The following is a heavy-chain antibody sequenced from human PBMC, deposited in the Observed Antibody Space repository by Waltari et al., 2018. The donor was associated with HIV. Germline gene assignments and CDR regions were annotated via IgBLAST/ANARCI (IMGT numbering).Heavy chain of an antibody. CDR1: GGSISTGGYY. D-gene: IGHD6-13*01. V-gene: IGHV4-31*03. Sequence: QLQLLESGPGLVEPSQNLSLTCTVSGGSISTGGYYWNWIRQHPGKGLEWIGYIYYSGTIYYNPSLKSRVTISIDTSKNQFSLKLTSMTAADTAVYYCASRSGGSSRPFDYWGQGTPVTVSS. CDR2: IYYSGTI. CDR3: ASRSGGSSRPFDY. J-gene: IGHJ4*02.